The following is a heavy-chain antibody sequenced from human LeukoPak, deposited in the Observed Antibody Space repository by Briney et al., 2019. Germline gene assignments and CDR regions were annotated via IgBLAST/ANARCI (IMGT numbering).Heavy chain of an antibody. Sequence: GASVKVSCKASGYTFTSYGISWVRQAPGQGLEGMGWISAYNGNTNYAQKLQGRVTMTTDTSTSTAYMKLRSLRSDDTAVYYCAREKTFGGVIVIDYWGQGTLVTVSS. CDR1: GYTFTSYG. D-gene: IGHD3-16*02. V-gene: IGHV1-18*01. J-gene: IGHJ4*02. CDR3: AREKTFGGVIVIDY. CDR2: ISAYNGNT.